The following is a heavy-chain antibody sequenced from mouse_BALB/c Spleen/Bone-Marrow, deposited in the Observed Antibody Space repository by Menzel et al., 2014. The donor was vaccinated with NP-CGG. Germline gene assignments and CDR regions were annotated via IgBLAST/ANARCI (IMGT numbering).Heavy chain of an antibody. CDR3: ARQLGLRVDY. CDR1: GFTFSSYS. Sequence: EVHLVESGGGLVQPGGSLKLSCAASGFTFSSYSMSWVRQTPEKRLEWVAYISNGGGSTYYPDTVKGRFTISRDNAKNTQYLQMGSLKSEDTAMYYCARQLGLRVDYWGQGSSVTVSS. J-gene: IGHJ4*01. V-gene: IGHV5-12-2*01. CDR2: ISNGGGST. D-gene: IGHD3-1*01.